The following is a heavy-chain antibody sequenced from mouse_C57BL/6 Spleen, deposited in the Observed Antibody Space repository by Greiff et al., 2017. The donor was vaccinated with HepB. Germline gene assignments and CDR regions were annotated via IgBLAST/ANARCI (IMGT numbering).Heavy chain of an antibody. J-gene: IGHJ3*01. Sequence: VQLVESGAELVRPGTSVKVSCKASGYAFTNYLIEWVKQRPGQGLEWIGVINPGSGGTNYNEKFKGKATLTVYKSSSTAYMQLSSLTSEYSAVYFCAKSDYDDGSWVDYWGQGTLVTVSA. D-gene: IGHD2-4*01. CDR2: INPGSGGT. V-gene: IGHV1-54*01. CDR1: GYAFTNYL. CDR3: AKSDYDDGSWVDY.